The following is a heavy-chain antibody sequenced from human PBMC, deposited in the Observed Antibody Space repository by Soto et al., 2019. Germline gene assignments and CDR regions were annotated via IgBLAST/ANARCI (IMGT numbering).Heavy chain of an antibody. D-gene: IGHD3-22*01. CDR2: ISGSGGST. CDR3: AKMQLRYYYDSSGQSEDY. J-gene: IGHJ4*02. Sequence: GGSLRLSCAASGFTFSDNYMSWIRQAPGKGLEWVSAISGSGGSTYYADSVKGRFTISRDNSKNTLYLQMNSLRAEDTAVYYCAKMQLRYYYDSSGQSEDYWGQGTLVTVSS. V-gene: IGHV3-23*01. CDR1: GFTFSDNY.